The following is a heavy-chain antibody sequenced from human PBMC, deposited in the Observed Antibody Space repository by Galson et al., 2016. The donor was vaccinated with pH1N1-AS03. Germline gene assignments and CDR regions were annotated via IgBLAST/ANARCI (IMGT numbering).Heavy chain of an antibody. CDR3: AIAAYDRTEDYYSHFDK. D-gene: IGHD3-22*01. CDR2: IYSSGTT. J-gene: IGHJ4*02. Sequence: SLRLSCAVSGFSVSYNYMIWVRQAPGKGLEWVSVIYSSGTTYHADSVKGRFTTSRDNSKNTLYLQMNSLRAEDTAVYYCAIAAYDRTEDYYSHFDKWGQGTLVTVSS. V-gene: IGHV3-66*02. CDR1: GFSVSYNY.